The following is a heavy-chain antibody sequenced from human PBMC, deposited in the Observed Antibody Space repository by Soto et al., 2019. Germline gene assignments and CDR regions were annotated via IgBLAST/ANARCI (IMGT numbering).Heavy chain of an antibody. D-gene: IGHD3-10*01. V-gene: IGHV1-69*12. CDR2: IIPIFATA. CDR1: GDTFSSYT. CDR3: ARETGQVRGRYFDS. Sequence: QVQLVQSGAEVKKPASSVKVSCKASGDTFSSYTISWVRQAPGQGLEWMGGIIPIFATANYAQQFQGRITISADLSTNTAHMELSSLRSDDTAGYYCARETGQVRGRYFDSWGQGTLVTVSS. J-gene: IGHJ4*02.